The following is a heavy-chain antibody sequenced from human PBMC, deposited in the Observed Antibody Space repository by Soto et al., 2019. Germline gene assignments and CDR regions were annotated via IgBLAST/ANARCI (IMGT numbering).Heavy chain of an antibody. V-gene: IGHV1-18*01. J-gene: IGHJ6*03. CDR3: ARSGSGYSYGLFYYYYYMDV. CDR1: GYTFTSYG. D-gene: IGHD5-18*01. CDR2: IRAYNGKK. Sequence: GASVKVSCKASGYTFTSYGISWVRQAPGQGLEWMGWIRAYNGKKNYTQKIQGRIKITKETSTSTTYMKMRSLRSDDTAVYYCARSGSGYSYGLFYYYYYMDVCVKGTTVTVSS.